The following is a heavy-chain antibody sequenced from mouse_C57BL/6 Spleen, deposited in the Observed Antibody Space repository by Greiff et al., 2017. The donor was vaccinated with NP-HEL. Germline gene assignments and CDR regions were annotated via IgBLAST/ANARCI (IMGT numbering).Heavy chain of an antibody. V-gene: IGHV5-4*01. CDR1: GFTFSSYA. Sequence: EVQLVESGGGLVKPGGSLKLSCAASGFTFSSYAMSWVRQTPEKRLEWVATISDGGSYTYYPDNVKGRFTISRDNAKNNLYLQMSHLKSEDTAMYYCARDPSSYGNYGFAYWGQGTLVTVSA. CDR3: ARDPSSYGNYGFAY. CDR2: ISDGGSYT. J-gene: IGHJ3*01. D-gene: IGHD2-1*01.